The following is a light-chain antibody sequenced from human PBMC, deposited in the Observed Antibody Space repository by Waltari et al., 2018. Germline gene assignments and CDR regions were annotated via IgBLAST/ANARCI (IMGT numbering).Light chain of an antibody. CDR2: SNN. V-gene: IGLV1-44*01. CDR3: AACDDSLVGWV. Sequence: SVLTQPPSAYGTPGQRVTISCAGSSSKIGSNTVNWYQQLPGTAPKLLIYSNNQRPSGVPDRFSGSKSATSPSRAISGLQSEDEADYYSAACDDSLVGWVFGGGTTLTVL. J-gene: IGLJ3*02. CDR1: SSKIGSNT.